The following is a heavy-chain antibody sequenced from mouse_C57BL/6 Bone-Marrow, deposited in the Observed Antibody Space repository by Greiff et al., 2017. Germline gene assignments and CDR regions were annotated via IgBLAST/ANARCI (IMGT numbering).Heavy chain of an antibody. Sequence: EVQVVESGGGLVQPGGSMKLSCAASGFTFSDAWMDWVRQSPEKGLEWVAEIRNKANNHATYYAESVKGRFTISRDDSKSSVYLQMNSLRAEDTGIYYCTRPLGWAMDYWGQGTSVTVSS. V-gene: IGHV6-6*01. CDR1: GFTFSDAW. CDR3: TRPLGWAMDY. J-gene: IGHJ4*01. CDR2: IRNKANNHAT. D-gene: IGHD4-1*01.